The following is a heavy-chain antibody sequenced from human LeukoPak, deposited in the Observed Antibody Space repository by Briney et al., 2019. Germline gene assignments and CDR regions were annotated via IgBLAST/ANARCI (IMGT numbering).Heavy chain of an antibody. Sequence: SETLSLTCTVSGDSFSSTSYCWGWIRQPPGKGLEWIGSIYYSGSTYYNPSLKSRVTISVDTSKNQFSLKLSSVTAADTAVYYCARDNSVRDEAWWFNPWGQGTLVTVSS. J-gene: IGHJ5*02. CDR1: GDSFSSTSYC. V-gene: IGHV4-39*02. CDR2: IYYSGST. CDR3: ARDNSVRDEAWWFNP. D-gene: IGHD5-24*01.